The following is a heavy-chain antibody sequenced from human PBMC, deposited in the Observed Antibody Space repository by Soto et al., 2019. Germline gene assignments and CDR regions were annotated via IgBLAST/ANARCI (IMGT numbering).Heavy chain of an antibody. V-gene: IGHV1-3*01. Sequence: GASVKVSCKASGYTFTSYAMHWVRQAPGQRLEWMGWINAGNGNTKYSQKFQGRVTITRDTSASTAYMELSSLRSEDTAVYYCARLQRGSWNQVCFDYWGQGSLVTVSS. CDR3: ARLQRGSWNQVCFDY. J-gene: IGHJ4*02. CDR1: GYTFTSYA. D-gene: IGHD2-15*01. CDR2: INAGNGNT.